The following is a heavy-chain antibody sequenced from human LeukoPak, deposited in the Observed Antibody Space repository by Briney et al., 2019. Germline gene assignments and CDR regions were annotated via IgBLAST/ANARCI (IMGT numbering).Heavy chain of an antibody. D-gene: IGHD6-13*01. CDR1: GFTFGVYA. Sequence: GRSLRLSCAASGFTFGVYAMRWVRQAPGKGLEWVSAISCNGDSTYYADSVKGRFTISRDNSKNTLYLQMNSLRAEDTAVYYCAKDHSSIWYWEPGLPLDYWPQGTMLTVS. CDR2: ISCNGDST. J-gene: IGHJ4*02. V-gene: IGHV3-23*01. CDR3: AKDHSSIWYWEPGLPLDY.